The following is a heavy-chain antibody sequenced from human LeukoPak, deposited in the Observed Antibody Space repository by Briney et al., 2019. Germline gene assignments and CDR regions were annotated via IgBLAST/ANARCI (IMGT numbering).Heavy chain of an antibody. CDR1: GGSVSSGSYY. Sequence: KPSETLSLTCNVSGGSVSSGSYYWSWIRQPPGKGLEWIGYIYNSGTTNYNPSLKSRVTISVDSSKNQFSLKLTSVTAVDTAVYYCARGARGYSYGWGQGTLVTVSS. D-gene: IGHD5-18*01. CDR2: IYNSGTT. V-gene: IGHV4-61*01. J-gene: IGHJ4*01. CDR3: ARGARGYSYG.